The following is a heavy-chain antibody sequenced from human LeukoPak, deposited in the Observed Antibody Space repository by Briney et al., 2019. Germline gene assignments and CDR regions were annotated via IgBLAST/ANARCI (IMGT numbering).Heavy chain of an antibody. CDR1: GFTFSSYG. J-gene: IGHJ4*02. V-gene: IGHV3-30*18. D-gene: IGHD4-17*01. CDR2: ISYDGGNK. CDR3: AKSTTVTQRGYFDY. Sequence: GRSLRLSCAASGFTFSSYGMHWVRQAPAKGLEWVAIISYDGGNKYYADSVKGRFTISRDNSKNTLYLQMNSLRAEDTAVYYCAKSTTVTQRGYFDYWGQGTLVTVSS.